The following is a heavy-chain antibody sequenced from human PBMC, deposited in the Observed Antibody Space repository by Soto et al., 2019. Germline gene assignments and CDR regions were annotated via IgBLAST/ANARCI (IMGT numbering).Heavy chain of an antibody. CDR1: GGSISSYY. V-gene: IGHV4-59*01. CDR2: IYYSGST. D-gene: IGHD3-3*01. Sequence: PSETLSLTCTVSGGSISSYYWSWIRQPPGKGLEWIGYIYYSGSTNYNPSLKSRVTISVDTSKNQFSLKLSSVTAADTAVYYCARYLITIFGVVHGMDVWGQGTTVTVSS. CDR3: ARYLITIFGVVHGMDV. J-gene: IGHJ6*02.